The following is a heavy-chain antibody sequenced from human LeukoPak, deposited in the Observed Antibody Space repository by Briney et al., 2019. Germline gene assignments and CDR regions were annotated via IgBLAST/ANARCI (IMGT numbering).Heavy chain of an antibody. D-gene: IGHD6-13*01. V-gene: IGHV3-23*01. CDR3: AKRMGSSFHDAIHM. CDR2: ITTSGGST. J-gene: IGHJ3*02. Sequence: AGGSLRLSCAASGFTFRSYAMTWVRQAPGKGLEWVSGITTSGGSTHYADSVKGRFTHSRDNSKNTLYLQMNSLSGEDTAVYYCAKRMGSSFHDAIHMWGQGTMVTVSS. CDR1: GFTFRSYA.